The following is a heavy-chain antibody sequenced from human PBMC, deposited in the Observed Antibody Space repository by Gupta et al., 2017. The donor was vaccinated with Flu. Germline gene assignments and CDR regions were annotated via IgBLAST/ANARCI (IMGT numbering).Heavy chain of an antibody. D-gene: IGHD6-19*01. J-gene: IGHJ4*02. Sequence: IRQPPGKGLEGIGSIYKTGSTYYSPSLKSRVTISVDTSKNQFSLKLNSVTAADTAVYYCARNSYISAWYSFDYWGQGTLVTVSS. V-gene: IGHV4-39*01. CDR3: ARNSYISAWYSFDY. CDR2: IYKTGST.